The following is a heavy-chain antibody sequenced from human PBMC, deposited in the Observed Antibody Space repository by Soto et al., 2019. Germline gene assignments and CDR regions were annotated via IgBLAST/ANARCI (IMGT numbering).Heavy chain of an antibody. CDR1: GGTFSSYT. CDR3: ARRDYDFWSGPYWFDP. D-gene: IGHD3-3*01. CDR2: IIPILGIA. Sequence: ASVKVSCKASGGTFSSYTISWVRQAPGQGLEWMGRIIPILGIANYAQKFQGRVTITADKSTSTAYMELSSLRSEDTAVYYCARRDYDFWSGPYWFDPWGQGTLVTVSS. V-gene: IGHV1-69*02. J-gene: IGHJ5*02.